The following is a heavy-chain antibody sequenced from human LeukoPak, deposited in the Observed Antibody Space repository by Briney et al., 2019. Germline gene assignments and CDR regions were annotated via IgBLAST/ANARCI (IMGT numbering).Heavy chain of an antibody. CDR2: ISSDRLNI. CDR3: ARNFIAIVFPPYYFDY. D-gene: IGHD2-21*01. Sequence: PGGSLRLSCAASGFTFTSHAMHWVRQAPGKGLEGVAIISSDRLNIYYADSVKGRFTISRDNSKNTLYLQMNSLRAEDTAVYYCARNFIAIVFPPYYFDYWGQGTLVTVSS. CDR1: GFTFTSHA. V-gene: IGHV3-30*07. J-gene: IGHJ4*02.